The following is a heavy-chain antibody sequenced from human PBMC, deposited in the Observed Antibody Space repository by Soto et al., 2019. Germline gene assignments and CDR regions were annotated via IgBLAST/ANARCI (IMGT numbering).Heavy chain of an antibody. CDR2: ISDRGDTT. D-gene: IGHD1-1*01. V-gene: IGHV3-23*01. J-gene: IGHJ4*02. Sequence: GGSLRLSCAASGFTISSDAMYWVRQAPGKGLEWVSGISDRGDTTHYADSVKGRFTISRDTSKNTLYLQLNTLRADDTAVYYCAKDKPGTTSFDYWGQGTLVTVSS. CDR1: GFTISSDA. CDR3: AKDKPGTTSFDY.